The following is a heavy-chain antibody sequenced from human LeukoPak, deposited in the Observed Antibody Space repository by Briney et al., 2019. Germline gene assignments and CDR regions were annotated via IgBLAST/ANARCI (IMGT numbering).Heavy chain of an antibody. Sequence: PSETLSLTCTVSGGSISSGSYYWSWIRQPAGKGLEWIGRIYTSGSTNYNPSLKSRVTISVDTSKNQFSLKLSSVTAADTAVYYCARGGDYSNPLDYWGQGTLVTVSS. CDR2: IYTSGST. D-gene: IGHD4-11*01. V-gene: IGHV4-61*02. CDR1: GGSISSGSYY. CDR3: ARGGDYSNPLDY. J-gene: IGHJ4*02.